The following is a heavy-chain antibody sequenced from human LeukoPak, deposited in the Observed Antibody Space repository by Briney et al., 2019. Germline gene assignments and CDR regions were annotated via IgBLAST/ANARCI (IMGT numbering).Heavy chain of an antibody. J-gene: IGHJ4*02. D-gene: IGHD3-9*01. CDR1: AGSINSGDYY. Sequence: SQTLSLTCTVSAGSINSGDYYWSWIRQPAGKGLEWIGRIYSPGANYNYNPSVKSRVTISIDTSKNQFSLKLTSVTAADTAVYYCARGRRVVLRYFDYWGQGTLVTVSS. CDR3: ARGRRVVLRYFDY. V-gene: IGHV4-61*02. CDR2: IYSPGAN.